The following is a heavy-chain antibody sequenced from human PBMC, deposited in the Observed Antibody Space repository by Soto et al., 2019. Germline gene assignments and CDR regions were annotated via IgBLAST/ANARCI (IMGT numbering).Heavy chain of an antibody. D-gene: IGHD2-15*01. CDR3: ARVAAVATGYCSGGSCYSVWFDP. CDR2: IYYSGST. V-gene: IGHV4-59*01. Sequence: PSETLSLTCTVSGGSISSYYWSWILQPPGKGLEWIGYIYYSGSTNYNPSLKSRVTISVDTSKNQFSLKLSSVTAADTAVYYCARVAAVATGYCSGGSCYSVWFDPWGQGTLVTVSS. CDR1: GGSISSYY. J-gene: IGHJ5*02.